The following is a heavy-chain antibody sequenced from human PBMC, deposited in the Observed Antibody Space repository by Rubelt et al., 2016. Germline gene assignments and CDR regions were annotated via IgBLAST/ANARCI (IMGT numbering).Heavy chain of an antibody. CDR2: ISSSSSYI. J-gene: IGHJ6*02. D-gene: IGHD6-13*01. CDR3: SSDPVHSSSSRNYGMDV. V-gene: IGHV3-21*01. CDR1: GFTFSSYS. Sequence: EVQLVESGGGLVQPGGSLRLSCAASGFTFSSYSMNWVRQAPGKGLEWVSSISSSSSYIYYADSVKGRFTISRDNAKKSLYLPMNSLRAEDPAVYYCSSDPVHSSSSRNYGMDVWGQGTTVTVSS.